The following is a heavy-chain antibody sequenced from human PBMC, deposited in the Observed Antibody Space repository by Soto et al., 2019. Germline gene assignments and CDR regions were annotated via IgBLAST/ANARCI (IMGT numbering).Heavy chain of an antibody. J-gene: IGHJ6*02. D-gene: IGHD3-3*01. CDR1: GFTFSSYA. Sequence: QVQLVESGGGVVQPGRSLRLSCAASGFTFSSYAMHWVRQAPGKGLAWVAVISYDGSNKYYADSVKGRFTISRDNSKNTLYLQMNSLSAEDTAVYYCARDRLTIFGVVIQYYYYGMDVWVQGTTVTVSS. CDR3: ARDRLTIFGVVIQYYYYGMDV. CDR2: ISYDGSNK. V-gene: IGHV3-30-3*01.